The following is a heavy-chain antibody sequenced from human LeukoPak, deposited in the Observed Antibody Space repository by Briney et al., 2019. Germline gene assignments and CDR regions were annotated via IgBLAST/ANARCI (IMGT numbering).Heavy chain of an antibody. CDR2: ISSSGSST. CDR1: GFTFSDYY. J-gene: IGHJ4*02. Sequence: GGSLRLSCAASGFTFSDYYMSWFRQAPGKGLEWVTYISSSGSSTYYADSVKGRFTISRDNARNSLYLQMNSLRAEDTAVYYCARVGSDGYWGQGTLVTVSS. CDR3: ARVGSDGY. V-gene: IGHV3-11*04.